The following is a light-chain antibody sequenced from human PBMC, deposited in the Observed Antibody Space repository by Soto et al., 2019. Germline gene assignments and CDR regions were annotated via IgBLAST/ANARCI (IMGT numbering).Light chain of an antibody. CDR1: QSVSSD. CDR3: QQYNNWPFT. CDR2: AAS. Sequence: EIVMTQSPAPLSVSPGERATLSCRASQSVSSDLAWYQPKPGQAPRLLIYAASTRATGIPARFSGSGSGTEFTLTISSLQSEDSAVYYCQQYNNWPFTFGPGTKADIK. V-gene: IGKV3-15*01. J-gene: IGKJ3*01.